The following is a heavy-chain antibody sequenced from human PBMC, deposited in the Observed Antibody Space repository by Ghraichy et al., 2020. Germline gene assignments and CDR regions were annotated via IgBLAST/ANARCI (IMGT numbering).Heavy chain of an antibody. CDR2: IYYSGST. Sequence: SETLSLTCTVSGGSISSSSYYWGWIRKPPGKGLEWIGSIYYSGSTYYTPSLKSRVTISVDTSKNQFSLKLSSVTAADTALYYCASLTYYYDSSGPGIDYWGQGTLVTVSS. CDR1: GGSISSSSYY. J-gene: IGHJ4*02. V-gene: IGHV4-39*07. CDR3: ASLTYYYDSSGPGIDY. D-gene: IGHD3-22*01.